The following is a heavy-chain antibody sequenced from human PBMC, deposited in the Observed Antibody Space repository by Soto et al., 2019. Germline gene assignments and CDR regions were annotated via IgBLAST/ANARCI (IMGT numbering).Heavy chain of an antibody. Sequence: RGSLRLSCAASGFTFSSYTMNWVRQAPGKGLEWVSYISSSRSTIYYADSVKGRFTVSRDNANNSLYLQMNSLRAEDTAVYYCARERRDYDAFDIWGQGTMVTVSS. CDR1: GFTFSSYT. V-gene: IGHV3-48*01. J-gene: IGHJ3*02. CDR2: ISSSRSTI. D-gene: IGHD3-16*01. CDR3: ARERRDYDAFDI.